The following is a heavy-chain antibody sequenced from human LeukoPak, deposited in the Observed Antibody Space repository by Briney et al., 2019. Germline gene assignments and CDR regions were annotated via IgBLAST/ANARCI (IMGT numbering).Heavy chain of an antibody. D-gene: IGHD3-10*01. CDR2: IIPIFGTA. CDR1: GGTFSSYA. J-gene: IGHJ6*03. V-gene: IGHV1-69*05. CDR3: AADHQYLGSSYYYMDV. Sequence: SVKVSCKASGGTFSSYAISWVRQAPGQGLEWMGRIIPIFGTANYAQKFQGRVTITTDESTSTAYMELSSLRSEDTAVYYCAADHQYLGSSYYYMDVWGKGTTVTVSS.